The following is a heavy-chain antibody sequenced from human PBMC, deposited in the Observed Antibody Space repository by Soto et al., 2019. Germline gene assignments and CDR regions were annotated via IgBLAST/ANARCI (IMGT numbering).Heavy chain of an antibody. D-gene: IGHD6-19*01. CDR1: GGPSSSYA. J-gene: IGHJ5*02. Sequence: ASVKSSSTASGGPSSSYAISWVRQAPGQGLEWMGGIIPIFGTANYAQKFQGRVTITADESTSTAYMELSSLRSEDTAVYYCARDPYSSGWRVINWFDPWRHG. V-gene: IGHV1-69*13. CDR3: ARDPYSSGWRVINWFDP. CDR2: IIPIFGTA.